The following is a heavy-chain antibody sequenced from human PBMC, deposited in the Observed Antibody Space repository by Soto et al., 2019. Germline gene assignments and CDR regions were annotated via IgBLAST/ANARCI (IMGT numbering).Heavy chain of an antibody. V-gene: IGHV1-69*08. CDR1: GGTFSSYT. J-gene: IGHJ4*02. CDR3: AREEYYYGSGAFFDY. D-gene: IGHD3-10*01. CDR2: IIPILGIA. Sequence: QVQLVQSGAEVKKPGSSVKVSCKASGGTFSSYTISWVRQAPGQGLEWMGRIIPILGIANYAQKFQGRVTITADKPTCTAYMELRSLRSEDTAVYYCAREEYYYGSGAFFDYWGQGTLVTVSS.